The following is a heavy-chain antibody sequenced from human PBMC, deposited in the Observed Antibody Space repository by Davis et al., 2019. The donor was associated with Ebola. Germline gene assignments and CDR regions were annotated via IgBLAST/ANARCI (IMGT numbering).Heavy chain of an antibody. J-gene: IGHJ5*02. V-gene: IGHV1-18*01. CDR3: ARAGYCSSTSCPRRDNWFDP. Sequence: ASVKVSCKASGYTFTSYGISWVRQAPGQGLEWMGWISAYNGNTNYAQKFQGRVTITADKSTSTAYMELSSLRSEDTAVYYCARAGYCSSTSCPRRDNWFDPWGQGTLVTVSS. CDR1: GYTFTSYG. CDR2: ISAYNGNT. D-gene: IGHD2-2*01.